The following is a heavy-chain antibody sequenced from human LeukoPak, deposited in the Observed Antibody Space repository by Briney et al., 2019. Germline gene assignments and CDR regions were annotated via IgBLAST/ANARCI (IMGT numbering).Heavy chain of an antibody. CDR3: ARDVTTHGGYWFAP. CDR1: ESTFSSYS. V-gene: IGHV3-48*04. J-gene: IGHJ5*02. Sequence: GGSLRLSCAASESTFSSYSMSWVRQAPGKGLEWVSYISSTATSIYYADSVKGRFTVSRDNAKNSLYLQMNSLRAEYTAVYYCARDVTTHGGYWFAPWGQGTLVTVSS. D-gene: IGHD4-23*01. CDR2: ISSTATSI.